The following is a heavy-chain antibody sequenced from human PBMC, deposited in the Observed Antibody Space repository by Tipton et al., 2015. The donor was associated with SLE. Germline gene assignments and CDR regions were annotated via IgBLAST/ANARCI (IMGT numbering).Heavy chain of an antibody. Sequence: SLRLSCAASGFTFSSYWMSWARQAPGKGLEWVANIKQDGSEKYYVDSVKGRFTISRDNAKNSLYLQMNSLRAEDTAVYYCARAEDIYDSSGSQGYFDYWGQGTLVTVSS. CDR3: ARAEDIYDSSGSQGYFDY. D-gene: IGHD3-22*01. V-gene: IGHV3-7*01. CDR2: IKQDGSEK. J-gene: IGHJ4*02. CDR1: GFTFSSYW.